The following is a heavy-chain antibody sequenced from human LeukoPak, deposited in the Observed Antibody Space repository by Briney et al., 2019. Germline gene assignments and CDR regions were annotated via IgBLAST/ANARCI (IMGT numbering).Heavy chain of an antibody. CDR3: ARDVTGSASDY. CDR1: GGSFSGYS. V-gene: IGHV4-34*01. D-gene: IGHD1-1*01. Sequence: SETLSLTCAVYGGSFSGYSWSWIRQSPGKGLEWIGEVNHSGSTNYNPSLKSRVTISVDKSKNQFSLKLGSVTAADTALYYCARDVTGSASDYWGQGTLVTVSS. J-gene: IGHJ4*02. CDR2: VNHSGST.